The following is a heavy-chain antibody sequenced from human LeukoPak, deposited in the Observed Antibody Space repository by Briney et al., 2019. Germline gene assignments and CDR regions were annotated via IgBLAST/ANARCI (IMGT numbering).Heavy chain of an antibody. CDR2: IYYSGST. CDR3: AREGYYDSSGYANFDY. Sequence: SETLSLTCTVSGGSISSYYWSWIRQPLGKGLEWIGYIYYSGSTNYNPSLKSRVTISVDTSKNQFSLKLSSVTAADTAVYYCAREGYYDSSGYANFDYWGQGALVTVSS. D-gene: IGHD3-22*01. V-gene: IGHV4-59*01. CDR1: GGSISSYY. J-gene: IGHJ4*02.